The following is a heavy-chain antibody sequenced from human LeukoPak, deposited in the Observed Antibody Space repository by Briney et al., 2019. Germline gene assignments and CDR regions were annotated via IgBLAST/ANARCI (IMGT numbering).Heavy chain of an antibody. D-gene: IGHD4-17*01. J-gene: IGHJ3*02. V-gene: IGHV3-23*01. CDR3: AKPLVTTVTTGAFDI. CDR2: ISGSGGST. Sequence: GGSLRLSCAASVFTFSSYSMSWVRQAPGKGLEWVLAISGSGGSTYYADSVKGRFTISRDNSKNTLYLQMNSLRAEDTAVYYCAKPLVTTVTTGAFDIWGQGTMVTVSS. CDR1: VFTFSSYS.